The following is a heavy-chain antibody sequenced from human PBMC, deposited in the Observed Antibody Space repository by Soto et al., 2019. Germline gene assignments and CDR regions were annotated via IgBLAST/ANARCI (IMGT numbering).Heavy chain of an antibody. Sequence: SETLSLTCNVSGGSISSSSYYWGWIRQPPGKGLEWIGSIYYSGSTYYNPSLKSRVTISVDTSKNQFSLKLSSVTAADTAVYYCARSFHCSGGSCYPTGVRYWGQGTLVTVSS. CDR2: IYYSGST. D-gene: IGHD2-15*01. CDR1: GGSISSSSYY. CDR3: ARSFHCSGGSCYPTGVRY. V-gene: IGHV4-39*01. J-gene: IGHJ4*02.